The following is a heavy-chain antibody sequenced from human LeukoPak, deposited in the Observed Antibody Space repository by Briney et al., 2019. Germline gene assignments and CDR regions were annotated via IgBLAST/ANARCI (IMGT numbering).Heavy chain of an antibody. J-gene: IGHJ4*02. D-gene: IGHD3-10*01. V-gene: IGHV3-66*01. CDR1: GLTVSSNY. CDR3: ARDLYYGSGGYYFDY. CDR2: IYSGGRT. Sequence: GGSPRLSCAASGLTVSSNYMSWVRQAPGKGLEWVSVIYSGGRTFYADSVKGRFIISRDNSKNTLFLQMNSLRAEGTAVYYCARDLYYGSGGYYFDYWGQGTLVTVSS.